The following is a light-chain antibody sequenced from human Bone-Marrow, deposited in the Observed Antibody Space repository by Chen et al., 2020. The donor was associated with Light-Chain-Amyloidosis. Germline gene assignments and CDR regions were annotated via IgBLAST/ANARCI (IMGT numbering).Light chain of an antibody. V-gene: IGLV6-57*01. CDR3: KSDQGSRQGV. J-gene: IGLJ3*02. CDR1: SGSIATNY. Sequence: NFMLTQPHSVSESPGKTVIISCTRSSGSIATNYVQWYQQRPGSSPTTVIYEDDQRPSGVPDRFSGSIDRTSNSASITISGLKTEEEADYYGKSDQGSRQGVFGGGNKLSVL. CDR2: EDD.